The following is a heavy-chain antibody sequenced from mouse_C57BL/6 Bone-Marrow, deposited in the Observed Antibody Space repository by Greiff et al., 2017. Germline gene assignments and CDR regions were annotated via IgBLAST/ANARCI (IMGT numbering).Heavy chain of an antibody. V-gene: IGHV1-54*01. D-gene: IGHD2-2*01. CDR2: INPGSGGT. J-gene: IGHJ2*01. CDR3: ARMVKGY. CDR1: GYAFTNYL. Sequence: QVQLQQSGAELVRPGTSVQVSCKASGYAFTNYLIEWVKQRPGQGLEWIGVINPGSGGTNYNEKFKGKATLTADKSSSTAYMQLSSLTSEDSAVYFCARMVKGYWGQGTTLTVSS.